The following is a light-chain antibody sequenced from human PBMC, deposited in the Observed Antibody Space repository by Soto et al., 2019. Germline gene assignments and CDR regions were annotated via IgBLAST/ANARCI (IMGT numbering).Light chain of an antibody. CDR3: QQHGSSPCT. V-gene: IGKV3-20*01. Sequence: EIVLTQSPGTVSLSPGERATLSCRASQSISNNYLNWYQQKPGQAPRLLIYRVYNRATGIPDRFSGSGSETDFTLTISRLEPEDFAVYFCQQHGSSPCTFGQGTKVEI. CDR2: RVY. J-gene: IGKJ1*01. CDR1: QSISNNY.